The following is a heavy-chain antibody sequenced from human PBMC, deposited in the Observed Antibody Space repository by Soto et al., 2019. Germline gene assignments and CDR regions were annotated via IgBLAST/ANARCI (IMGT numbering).Heavy chain of an antibody. D-gene: IGHD2-15*01. CDR1: GFTFSSYA. V-gene: IGHV3-30-3*01. CDR3: ARDGNKDIVVVVAATDY. Sequence: GGSLRLSCAASGFTFSSYAMHWVRQAPGKGLEWVAVISYDGSNKYYADSVKGRFTITRDNSKNTLYLQMNSLRAEDTAVYYCARDGNKDIVVVVAATDYWGQGTLVTVSS. J-gene: IGHJ4*02. CDR2: ISYDGSNK.